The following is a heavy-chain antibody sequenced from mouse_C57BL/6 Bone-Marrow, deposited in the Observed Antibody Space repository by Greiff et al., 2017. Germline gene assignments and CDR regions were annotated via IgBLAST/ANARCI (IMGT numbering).Heavy chain of an antibody. Sequence: VQLQQSGAELVRPGASVTLSCKASGYTFTDYEMHWVKQTPVHGLEWIGAIDPETGGTAYNQKFKGKAILTADKSSSTAYMELRSLTSEDSAVYYCTNYYGSGFAWFAYWGQGTLVTVSA. CDR3: TNYYGSGFAWFAY. J-gene: IGHJ3*01. CDR1: GYTFTDYE. D-gene: IGHD1-1*01. V-gene: IGHV1-15*01. CDR2: IDPETGGT.